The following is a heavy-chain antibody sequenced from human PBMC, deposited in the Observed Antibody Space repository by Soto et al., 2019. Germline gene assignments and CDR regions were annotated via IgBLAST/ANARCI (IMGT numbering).Heavy chain of an antibody. Sequence: GGSLRLSCAASGFTFSSYGMHWVRQAPGKGLEWVAVIWYDGSNKYYADSVKGRFTISRDNSKNTLYLQMNSLRAEDTAVYYCARTVTIFGAEDYGMDVWGQGTTVTVSS. CDR1: GFTFSSYG. D-gene: IGHD3-3*01. CDR2: IWYDGSNK. J-gene: IGHJ6*02. CDR3: ARTVTIFGAEDYGMDV. V-gene: IGHV3-33*01.